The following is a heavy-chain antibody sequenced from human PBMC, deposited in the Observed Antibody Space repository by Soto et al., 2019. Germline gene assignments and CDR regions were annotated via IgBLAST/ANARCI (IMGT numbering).Heavy chain of an antibody. Sequence: EVQLEESGGGLVQPGGSLRLSCAASGFTFSRFWMHWVGQAPGKGLVWVSRISPDGRNTVYADSVKGRFTISRDNAKNTLYLQRNSLKAEDSAVYFCTAPDWGHTVNLWGQGEMVTVSS. V-gene: IGHV3-74*01. CDR1: GFTFSRFW. D-gene: IGHD7-27*01. CDR3: TAPDWGHTVNL. J-gene: IGHJ3*01. CDR2: ISPDGRNT.